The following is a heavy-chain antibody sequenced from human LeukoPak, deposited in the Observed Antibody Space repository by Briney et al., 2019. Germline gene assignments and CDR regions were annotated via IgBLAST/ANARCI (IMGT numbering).Heavy chain of an antibody. Sequence: GGSLRLSCAASGFTFSSYWMSWVRQAPGKGLEWVAVISYDGSNKYADSVKGRFTISRDNSKNTLFLQMNSLRPDDTAVYYCATTLGSGWKFDYWGQGTPSPSPQ. D-gene: IGHD6-19*01. CDR3: ATTLGSGWKFDY. V-gene: IGHV3-30*03. CDR1: GFTFSSYW. J-gene: IGHJ4*02. CDR2: ISYDGSNK.